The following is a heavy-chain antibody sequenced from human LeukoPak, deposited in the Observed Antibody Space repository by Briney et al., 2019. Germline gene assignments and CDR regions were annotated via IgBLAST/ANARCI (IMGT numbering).Heavy chain of an antibody. V-gene: IGHV3-74*01. D-gene: IGHD6-13*01. CDR3: VKAGKGTLGYTTSSGY. CDR2: INPDESDT. Sequence: GGPLRLSCAASGFTFSRYWMHWVRQVPGKGLVWVSRINPDESDTTSADSVKGRFTISRDNSKNTLYLQMDSLRPEDTAVYYCVKAGKGTLGYTTSSGYWGQGTVVTVSS. J-gene: IGHJ4*02. CDR1: GFTFSRYW.